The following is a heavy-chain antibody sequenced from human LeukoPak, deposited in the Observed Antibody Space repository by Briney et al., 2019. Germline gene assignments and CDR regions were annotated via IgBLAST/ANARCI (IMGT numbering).Heavy chain of an antibody. CDR1: GDSMSNHY. D-gene: IGHD6-13*01. J-gene: IGHJ4*02. V-gene: IGHV4-59*11. CDR3: ATRPGGSTWYGVFDY. CDR2: IYYSGTT. Sequence: SETLSLTFSVSGDSMSNHYWSWIRQPPGEGLEWIGYIYYSGTTYYNPSLKSRVTMSLDTSKNQFSLRLSSVTAADMTLYYCATRPGGSTWYGVFDYWNPGTLVTVSS.